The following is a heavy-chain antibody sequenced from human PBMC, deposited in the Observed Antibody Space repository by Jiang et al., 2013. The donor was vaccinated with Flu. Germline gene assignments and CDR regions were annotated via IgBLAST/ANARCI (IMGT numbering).Heavy chain of an antibody. Sequence: NDYAVSVKSRITINPDTSKNQFSLQLNSVTPEDTAVYYCARGVATMGDWGQGTLVTVSS. CDR2: N. D-gene: IGHD5-12*01. V-gene: IGHV6-1*01. CDR3: ARGVATMGD. J-gene: IGHJ4*02.